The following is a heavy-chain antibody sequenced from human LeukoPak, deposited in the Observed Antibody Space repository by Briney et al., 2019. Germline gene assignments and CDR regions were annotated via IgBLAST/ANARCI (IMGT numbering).Heavy chain of an antibody. Sequence: KTSETLSLTCAVYGGSFSGYYWSWIRQPPGNGLEWIGEINHSGSTNYNPSLKSRVTISVDTSKKQFSLKLSSVTAADTAVYYCVTYYFDSSGPKKSYWGQGTLVTVSS. D-gene: IGHD3-22*01. CDR3: VTYYFDSSGPKKSY. V-gene: IGHV4-34*01. J-gene: IGHJ4*02. CDR1: GGSFSGYY. CDR2: INHSGST.